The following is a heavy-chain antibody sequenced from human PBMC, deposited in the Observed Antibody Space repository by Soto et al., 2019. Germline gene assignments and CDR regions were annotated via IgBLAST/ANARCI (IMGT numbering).Heavy chain of an antibody. D-gene: IGHD3-10*01. J-gene: IGHJ1*01. CDR1: GFSFTTYD. V-gene: IGHV1-18*01. CDR2: VSVYDGNT. CDR3: ARVGEGWLAPREFFPH. Sequence: QSQLVQSGPEVRKPGASVKVSCKTSGFSFTTYDIIWLRQAPGQGPEWLGWVSVYDGNTNYAQKIQDRVVMTMDTSTNTAYLELRNLRSDDTAVYYCARVGEGWLAPREFFPHWGQGTLVTVSS.